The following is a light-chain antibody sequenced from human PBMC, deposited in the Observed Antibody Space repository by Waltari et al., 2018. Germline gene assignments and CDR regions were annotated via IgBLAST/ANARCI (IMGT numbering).Light chain of an antibody. CDR1: QIVLYSSNKENY. CDR2: WAS. J-gene: IGKJ1*01. Sequence: DIVMTQSPDPLAVSMDERATINCKSSQIVLYSSNKENYLAWYQQQPGQPPKLPIIWASIRESGVPDRFTGSGSGTDCTRTISSLQAEDVAVYYCQQYYNTPLTFGQGTKVEIK. CDR3: QQYYNTPLT. V-gene: IGKV4-1*01.